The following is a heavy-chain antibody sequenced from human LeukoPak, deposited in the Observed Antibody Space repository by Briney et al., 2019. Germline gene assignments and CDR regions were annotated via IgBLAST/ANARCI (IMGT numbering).Heavy chain of an antibody. CDR3: ARLEAAVFDY. CDR2: ISSSSAYI. CDR1: GFTFSNAW. J-gene: IGHJ4*02. V-gene: IGHV3-21*01. D-gene: IGHD6-13*01. Sequence: GGSLRLSCAASGFTFSNAWMSWVRQAPGKGLEWVSSISSSSAYIYYADSVKGRFTISRDNAKNSLYLQMNSLRAEDTAVYYCARLEAAVFDYWGQGTLVTVSS.